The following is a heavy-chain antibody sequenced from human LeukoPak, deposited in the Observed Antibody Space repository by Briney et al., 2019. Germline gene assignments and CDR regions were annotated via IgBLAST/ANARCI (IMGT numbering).Heavy chain of an antibody. CDR2: IYYSGST. D-gene: IGHD6-13*01. Sequence: PSETLSLTCTVSGGSISNYYWSWIRKPPGKGLEWVGYIYYSGSTNYNPSLKSRVTISVDTSKNQFSLKLSSVTAADTAVYYCAREVVAAAGTVDYWGQGTLVTVSS. V-gene: IGHV4-59*01. CDR3: AREVVAAAGTVDY. CDR1: GGSISNYY. J-gene: IGHJ4*02.